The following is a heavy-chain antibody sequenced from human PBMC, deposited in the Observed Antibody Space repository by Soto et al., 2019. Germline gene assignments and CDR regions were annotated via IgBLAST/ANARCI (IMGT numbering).Heavy chain of an antibody. CDR3: ARLQSGPEDGMDV. Sequence: VQLVESGGGLVQPGGSLRLSCAASGFTFSSYWMSWVRQAPGKGLEWVANIKQDGSEKYYVDSVKGRFTISRDNAKNSLYLQMNSLRAEDTAVYYCARLQSGPEDGMDVWGQGTTVTVSS. CDR1: GFTFSSYW. J-gene: IGHJ6*02. D-gene: IGHD3-3*01. V-gene: IGHV3-7*01. CDR2: IKQDGSEK.